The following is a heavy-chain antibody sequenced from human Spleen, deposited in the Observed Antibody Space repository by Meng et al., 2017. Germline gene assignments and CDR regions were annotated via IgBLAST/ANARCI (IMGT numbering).Heavy chain of an antibody. D-gene: IGHD4-17*01. Sequence: QVQLQESGPGLVKPSQTLSLTCTVSGGSISSGSYYWSWIRQPAGKGLEWIGRIYTSGSTNYNPSLKSRVTISVDTSKNQFSLKLSSVTAADTAVYYCARYLDYGDYFDYWGQGTLVTVSS. CDR2: IYTSGST. V-gene: IGHV4-61*02. CDR3: ARYLDYGDYFDY. J-gene: IGHJ4*02. CDR1: GGSISSGSYY.